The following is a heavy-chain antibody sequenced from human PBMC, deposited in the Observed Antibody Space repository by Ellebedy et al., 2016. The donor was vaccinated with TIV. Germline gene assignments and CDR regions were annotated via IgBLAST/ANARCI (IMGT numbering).Heavy chain of an antibody. CDR1: GGSISRSSYY. CDR2: IYYSGST. CDR3: ARWFGELLYVRWFDP. D-gene: IGHD3-10*01. V-gene: IGHV4-39*01. J-gene: IGHJ5*02. Sequence: SETLSLTCSVSGGSISRSSYYWGWIRQPPGKGLEWIGSIYYSGSTDYNPSLKSRVTISAAPSKNQFSLRLSSVTAADTAVYYCARWFGELLYVRWFDPWGQGTLVTVSS.